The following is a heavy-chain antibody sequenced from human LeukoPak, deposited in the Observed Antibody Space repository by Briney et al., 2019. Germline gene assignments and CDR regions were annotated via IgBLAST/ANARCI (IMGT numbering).Heavy chain of an antibody. CDR3: ARSPHILTGENFDY. V-gene: IGHV1-2*02. J-gene: IGHJ4*02. D-gene: IGHD3-9*01. CDR1: GYTFTGYY. Sequence: ASVKVSCKASGYTFTGYYMHWVRQAPGQGLEWMGWINSNSGGTNYAQRFQGRVTMTRDTSISTAYMELSRLRSDDTAVYYCARSPHILTGENFDYWGQGTLVTVSS. CDR2: INSNSGGT.